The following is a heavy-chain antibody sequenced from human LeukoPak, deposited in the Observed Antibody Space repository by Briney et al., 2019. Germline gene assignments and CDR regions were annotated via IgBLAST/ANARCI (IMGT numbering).Heavy chain of an antibody. D-gene: IGHD3-10*01. J-gene: IGHJ4*02. Sequence: PGGSLRLSCAASGFTFSSYGMHWVRQAPGKGLEWVAVTWYDGSNKYYADSVKGRFTISRDNSKNTLYLQMNSLRAEDTAVYYCARDRHYGSGSSYYFDYWGQGTLVTVSS. CDR1: GFTFSSYG. CDR3: ARDRHYGSGSSYYFDY. V-gene: IGHV3-33*01. CDR2: TWYDGSNK.